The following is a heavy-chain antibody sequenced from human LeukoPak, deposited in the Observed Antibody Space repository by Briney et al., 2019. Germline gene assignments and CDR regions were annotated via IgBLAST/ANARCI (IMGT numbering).Heavy chain of an antibody. CDR3: ARHGSYYYDSSGHSIDY. CDR1: GYSFTSYW. CDR2: IYPGDSDI. D-gene: IGHD3-22*01. V-gene: IGHV5-51*01. Sequence: GESLKISCKGSGYSFTSYWIAWVRPMPGKGLEWMGIIYPGDSDIRYSPSFQGQVTMSADKSISTAYLQWSSLKASDTAIYYCARHGSYYYDSSGHSIDYWGQGTLVTASS. J-gene: IGHJ4*02.